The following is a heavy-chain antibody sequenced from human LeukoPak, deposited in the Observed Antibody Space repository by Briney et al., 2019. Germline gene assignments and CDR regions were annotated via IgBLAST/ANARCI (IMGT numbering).Heavy chain of an antibody. V-gene: IGHV3-7*01. CDR2: IKQDGSEK. CDR3: ASLYSSSSAYYFDY. J-gene: IGHJ4*02. Sequence: PGGSLRLSCAASGFTFSSYWMSWVRQAPGKGLEWVANIKQDGSEKYYVDSVKGRFTISRDNAKNSLYLQMNSLRAEDTAVYYCASLYSSSSAYYFDYWGQGTLVTVSS. D-gene: IGHD6-6*01. CDR1: GFTFSSYW.